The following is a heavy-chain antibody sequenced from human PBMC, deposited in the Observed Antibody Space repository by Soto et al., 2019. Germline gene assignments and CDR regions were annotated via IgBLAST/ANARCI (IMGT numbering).Heavy chain of an antibody. J-gene: IGHJ6*02. D-gene: IGHD3-22*01. CDR2: ISGSAITT. Sequence: PGGSLRLSCAASEFTFSNYAMTWVRQAPGEGLEWVSTISGSAITTYYADSVKGRFTISRDNSKNTLYLQMNSLRAEDTALYYCAKVVYDNSGEYQSHYYNYALDVWGQGTTVTVSS. CDR3: AKVVYDNSGEYQSHYYNYALDV. CDR1: EFTFSNYA. V-gene: IGHV3-23*01.